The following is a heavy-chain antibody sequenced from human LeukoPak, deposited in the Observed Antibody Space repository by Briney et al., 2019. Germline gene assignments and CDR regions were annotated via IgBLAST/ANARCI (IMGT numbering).Heavy chain of an antibody. CDR2: IRYDGSNK. V-gene: IGHV3-33*01. Sequence: GSLRLSCAASGFTFSSYGMHWVRQAPGKGLEWVAVIRYDGSNKYYADSVKGRFTISRDNSKNTLYLQMNSLRAEDTAVYYCARMGYCSSTSCYRRGAFDYWGQGTLVTVSS. D-gene: IGHD2-2*02. CDR1: GFTFSSYG. J-gene: IGHJ4*02. CDR3: ARMGYCSSTSCYRRGAFDY.